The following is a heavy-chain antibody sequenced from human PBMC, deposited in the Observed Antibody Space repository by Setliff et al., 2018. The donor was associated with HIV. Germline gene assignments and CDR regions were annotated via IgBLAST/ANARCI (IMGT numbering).Heavy chain of an antibody. CDR1: GYTFTSYR. CDR3: VRDHLWAFDY. V-gene: IGHV1-18*01. J-gene: IGHJ4*02. Sequence: DSVKVSCKASGYTFTSYRISWVRQAPGQGLEWMGWISAFDGNTNFEQKLQDRITMTTDTSTSTAYMELRSLRVEDTAVYYCVRDHLWAFDYWGQGTLVTVSS. D-gene: IGHD1-26*01. CDR2: ISAFDGNT.